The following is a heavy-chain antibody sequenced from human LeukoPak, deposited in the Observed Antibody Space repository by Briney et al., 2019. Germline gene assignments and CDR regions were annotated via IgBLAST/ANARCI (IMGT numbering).Heavy chain of an antibody. CDR2: IKQDGSEK. D-gene: IGHD2-2*01. Sequence: PGGSLRLSCAASGFTLGSYWMSWVRQAPGKGLEWVANIKQDGSEKYYVDSVKGRFTISRDNGKNSLYLQINSLRAEDTAVYYCARDCSSTNCYRGGFDPWGQGTLVTVSS. V-gene: IGHV3-7*01. CDR3: ARDCSSTNCYRGGFDP. CDR1: GFTLGSYW. J-gene: IGHJ5*02.